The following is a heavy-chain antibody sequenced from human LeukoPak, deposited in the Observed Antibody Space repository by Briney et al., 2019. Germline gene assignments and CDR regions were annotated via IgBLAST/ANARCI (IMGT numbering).Heavy chain of an antibody. Sequence: SETLSLTCTVSGGSISSYYWSWIRQPAGKGLEWIGRIYTSESPTYNPSLKSRVTMSLDTSKNQFSLKLSSVAAADTAVYYCARVSSSWYQDWYFDLWGRGTLVTVSS. V-gene: IGHV4-4*07. CDR3: ARVSSSWYQDWYFDL. CDR2: IYTSESP. CDR1: GGSISSYY. J-gene: IGHJ2*01. D-gene: IGHD6-13*01.